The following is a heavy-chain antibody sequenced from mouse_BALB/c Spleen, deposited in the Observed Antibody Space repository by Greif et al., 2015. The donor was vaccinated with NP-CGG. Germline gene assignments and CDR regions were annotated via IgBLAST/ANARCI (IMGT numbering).Heavy chain of an antibody. V-gene: IGHV1S81*02. CDR2: INPSNGRT. CDR3: ARDYYGSSYEGYWYFDV. J-gene: IGHJ1*01. Sequence: VQLQQSGAELVKPGASVKLSCKASGYTFTSYWMHWVKQRPGQGLEWIGEINPSNGRTNYNEKFKSKATLTVDKSSSTAYMQLSSLTSEDSAVYYCARDYYGSSYEGYWYFDVWGAGTTVTVSS. CDR1: GYTFTSYW. D-gene: IGHD1-1*01.